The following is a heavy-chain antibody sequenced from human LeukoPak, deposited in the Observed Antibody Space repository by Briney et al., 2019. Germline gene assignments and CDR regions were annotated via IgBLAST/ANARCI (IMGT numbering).Heavy chain of an antibody. V-gene: IGHV4-39*07. CDR2: IFYSGST. J-gene: IGHJ5*02. CDR3: ARDHPENWFDP. Sequence: SETLSLTCTVSSGSISTSNYYWGWVRQPPGKALEWIGNIFYSGSTYYSPSLKSRVTISVDTSKNQFSLKLSSVTTADTAVYYCARDHPENWFDPWGQGTLVTVSS. CDR1: SGSISTSNYY.